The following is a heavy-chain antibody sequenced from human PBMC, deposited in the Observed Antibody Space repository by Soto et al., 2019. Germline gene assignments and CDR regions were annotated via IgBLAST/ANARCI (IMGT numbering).Heavy chain of an antibody. J-gene: IGHJ4*01. V-gene: IGHV3-11*04. CDR3: ARAPEQRPIDY. Sequence: PGGSLRLSCAASGFPFSDYYIRWIRPAPGKGLEWVSYISSSGSTIYYADSVKGRFTISRDYAKNIFYLQMETLRAGETAIYYCARAPEQRPIDYWGHGSLVTVSS. D-gene: IGHD6-19*01. CDR1: GFPFSDYY. CDR2: ISSSGSTI.